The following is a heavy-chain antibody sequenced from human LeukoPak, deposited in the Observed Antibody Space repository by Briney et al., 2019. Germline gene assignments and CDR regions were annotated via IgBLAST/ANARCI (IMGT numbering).Heavy chain of an antibody. D-gene: IGHD2-21*01. V-gene: IGHV4-34*01. Sequence: SETLSLTCVVSGVPFNGYYWSWIRQSPVKGLEWIGEVSPGGYVRYNPSLQSRVSISVETSDNQMSLRLRSVTAADTDMYYCARIRCGFGHNACYNHWARGTPVTVSS. CDR2: VSPGGYV. J-gene: IGHJ5*02. CDR1: GVPFNGYY. CDR3: ARIRCGFGHNACYNH.